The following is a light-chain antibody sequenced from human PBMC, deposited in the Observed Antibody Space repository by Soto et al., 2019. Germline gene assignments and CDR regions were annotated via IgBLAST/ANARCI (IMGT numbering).Light chain of an antibody. Sequence: SPSSLSASVEDRVTITCRASQGISSYLAWYQQKPGKAPKLLIYGASTLQSGVPSRFSGSGSGTDFTLTITSLRPEDFATYYCQQSYSVPQTFGQGSMV. CDR2: GAS. CDR1: QGISSY. V-gene: IGKV1-39*01. CDR3: QQSYSVPQT. J-gene: IGKJ1*01.